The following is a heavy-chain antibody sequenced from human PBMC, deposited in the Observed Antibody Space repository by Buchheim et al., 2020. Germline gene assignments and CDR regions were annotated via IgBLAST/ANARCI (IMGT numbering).Heavy chain of an antibody. CDR1: GGSFSGYY. V-gene: IGHV4-34*01. CDR3: AREEVSYYYYGMDV. CDR2: INHSGST. D-gene: IGHD2-21*01. Sequence: QVQLQQWGAGLLKPSETLSLTCAVYGGSFSGYYWSWIRQPPGKGLEWIGEINHSGSTNYNPSLKSRVTISVDTSQNQFSLKLSSVTAADTAVYYCAREEVSYYYYGMDVWGQGTT. J-gene: IGHJ6*02.